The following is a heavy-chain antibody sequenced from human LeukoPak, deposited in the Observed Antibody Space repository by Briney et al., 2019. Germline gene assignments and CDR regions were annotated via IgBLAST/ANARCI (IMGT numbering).Heavy chain of an antibody. CDR3: ARPYYYGSGSYYPLDY. J-gene: IGHJ4*02. D-gene: IGHD3-10*01. CDR2: ISGSGGST. Sequence: GGSLRLSCAASGFTFSSYAMSWVRQAPGKGLEWVSAISGSGGSTYYADSVKGRFTISRDNSKSTVSLQMNSLRAEDTAVYYCARPYYYGSGSYYPLDYWGQGTLVTVSS. CDR1: GFTFSSYA. V-gene: IGHV3-23*01.